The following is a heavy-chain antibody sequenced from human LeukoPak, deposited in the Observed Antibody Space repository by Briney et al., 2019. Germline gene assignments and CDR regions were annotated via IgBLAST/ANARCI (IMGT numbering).Heavy chain of an antibody. CDR2: ISSSSSYI. J-gene: IGHJ4*02. CDR3: ARSIVGATSDDY. CDR1: GFTLSRHY. Sequence: GGSLRLSCAASGFTLSRHYMNWVRQAPGKGLEWVSSISSSSSYIYYADSVKGRFTISRDNAKNSLYLQMNSLRAEDTAVYYCARSIVGATSDDYWGQGTLVTVSS. D-gene: IGHD1-26*01. V-gene: IGHV3-21*01.